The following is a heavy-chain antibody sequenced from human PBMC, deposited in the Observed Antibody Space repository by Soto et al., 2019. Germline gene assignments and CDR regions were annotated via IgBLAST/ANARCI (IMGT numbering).Heavy chain of an antibody. CDR1: GFTFSHHA. D-gene: IGHD2-2*01. CDR2: LSDSGST. CDR3: ARDPGGHYCTSTSCLYFFDH. J-gene: IGHJ4*02. Sequence: EVQLLESGGALVQPGGSLRLSCAASGFTFSHHAMNWVRQAPRKGLEWVSTLSDSGSTYYADSVKGRFTISSDNSKNTLYLQMNSLRAEDTAVYYCARDPGGHYCTSTSCLYFFDHWGQGTLVIVSS. V-gene: IGHV3-23*01.